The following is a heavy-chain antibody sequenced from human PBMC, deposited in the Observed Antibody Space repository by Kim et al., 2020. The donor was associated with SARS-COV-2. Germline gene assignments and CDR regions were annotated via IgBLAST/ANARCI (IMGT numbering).Heavy chain of an antibody. D-gene: IGHD3-10*01. CDR3: AKPPWGSGRYYGMDV. V-gene: IGHV3-30*18. CDR1: GFTFSSYG. J-gene: IGHJ6*02. Sequence: GGSLRLSCAASGFTFSSYGMHWVRQAPGKGLEWVAVISYDGSNKYHADSVKGRFTISRDNSKNTLYLQMNSLRAEDTAVYYCAKPPWGSGRYYGMDVWGQGTTVTVSS. CDR2: ISYDGSNK.